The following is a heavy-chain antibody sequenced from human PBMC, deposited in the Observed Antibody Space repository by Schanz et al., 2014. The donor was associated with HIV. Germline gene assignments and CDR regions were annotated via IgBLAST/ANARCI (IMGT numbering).Heavy chain of an antibody. CDR2: INIDGSTT. V-gene: IGHV3-74*01. D-gene: IGHD3-3*01. Sequence: EVQLVESGGGLVQPGGSLRLSCAASGFTFSSYWMHWVRQAPGKGLVRVSRINIDGSTTDYADSVKGRFTISRDNAKNSLYLQMSSLRDEDTAVYYCARDLYDFWSGTQYYLEYWGQGTLVTVSS. CDR3: ARDLYDFWSGTQYYLEY. CDR1: GFTFSSYW. J-gene: IGHJ4*02.